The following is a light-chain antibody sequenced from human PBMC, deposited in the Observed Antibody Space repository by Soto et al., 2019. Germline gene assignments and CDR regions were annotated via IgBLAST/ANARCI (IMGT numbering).Light chain of an antibody. CDR1: QSISSY. V-gene: IGKV1-39*01. Sequence: DIQMTQYPSSLSASVGDRVTMTCRASQSISSYLNWYQQKPGKAPKLLIYAASSLQSGVPSRFSGSGSGTDFTLTIGSLQPEDFATYYCQQSYSTLITFGQGTRLEIK. J-gene: IGKJ5*01. CDR2: AAS. CDR3: QQSYSTLIT.